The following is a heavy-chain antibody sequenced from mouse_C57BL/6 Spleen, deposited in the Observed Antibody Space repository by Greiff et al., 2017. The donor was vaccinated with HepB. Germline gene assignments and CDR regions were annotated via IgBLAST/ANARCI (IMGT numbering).Heavy chain of an antibody. D-gene: IGHD5-1*01. CDR2: IWTGGVT. Sequence: QVQLQQSGPGLVAPSQSLSITCTVSGFSLTSYAISWVRQPPGKGLEWLGVIWTGGVTNYNSALKSRLSISKDNSKSQVFLKMNSLQTDDTARYYCARNEYYYFDYWGQGTTLTVSS. J-gene: IGHJ2*01. V-gene: IGHV2-9-1*01. CDR3: ARNEYYYFDY. CDR1: GFSLTSYA.